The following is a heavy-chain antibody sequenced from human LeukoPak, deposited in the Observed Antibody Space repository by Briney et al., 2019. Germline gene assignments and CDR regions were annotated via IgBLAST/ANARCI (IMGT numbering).Heavy chain of an antibody. V-gene: IGHV3-15*07. J-gene: IGHJ4*02. CDR2: IKSKVDGGTT. CDR3: ARDSSGYYIDY. D-gene: IGHD3-22*01. Sequence: GGSLRLSCKASGFTFTNAWMNWVRQAPGKGLEWVGRIKSKVDGGTTDYAAPAKGRFIFSRDDSENMLYLQMNSLRAEDTAVYYCARDSSGYYIDYWGQGTLVTVSS. CDR1: GFTFTNAW.